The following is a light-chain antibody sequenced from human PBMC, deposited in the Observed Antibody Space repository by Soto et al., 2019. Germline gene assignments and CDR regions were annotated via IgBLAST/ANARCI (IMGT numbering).Light chain of an antibody. CDR1: QDVSSW. V-gene: IGKV1-12*01. CDR2: ATS. J-gene: IGKJ1*01. Sequence: IQMTQSPSSVSASVGDRVNITCRASQDVSSWLAWYQQIPGKAPSLLIYATSTLQSGVPPRFSGSGFRTDFTLTINNLEPDDFATYYCQQVASLPPTFGQGT. CDR3: QQVASLPPT.